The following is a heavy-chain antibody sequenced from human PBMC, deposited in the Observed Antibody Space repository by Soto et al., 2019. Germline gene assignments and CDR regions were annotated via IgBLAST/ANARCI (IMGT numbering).Heavy chain of an antibody. CDR2: IYHSGST. CDR3: ARDNGYSYGYTLDH. V-gene: IGHV4-30-2*01. Sequence: SETLSLTCTVSGGSISSGGYSWSWIRQPPGKGLEWIGYIYHSGSTYYNPSLKSRVTISVDRSKNQFSLKLSSVTAADTAVYYCARDNGYSYGYTLDHWGQGTLVTVSS. D-gene: IGHD5-18*01. J-gene: IGHJ4*02. CDR1: GGSISSGGYS.